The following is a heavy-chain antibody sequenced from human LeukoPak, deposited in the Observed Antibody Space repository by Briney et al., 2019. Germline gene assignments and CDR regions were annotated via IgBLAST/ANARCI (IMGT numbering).Heavy chain of an antibody. CDR1: GYTFTSYG. Sequence: GASVKVSCKASGYTFTSYGISWVRQAPGQGLEWMGWISSYNGYTNYAQKLQGRVTITRNTSISTAYMELSSLRSEDTAVYYCAREGSGKLPSSWGQGTLVTVSS. D-gene: IGHD6-25*01. CDR2: ISSYNGYT. CDR3: AREGSGKLPSS. V-gene: IGHV1-18*01. J-gene: IGHJ5*02.